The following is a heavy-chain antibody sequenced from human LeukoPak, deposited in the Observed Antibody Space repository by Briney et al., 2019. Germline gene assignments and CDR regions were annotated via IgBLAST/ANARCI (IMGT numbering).Heavy chain of an antibody. J-gene: IGHJ3*02. CDR1: GGSISSSSYY. Sequence: SETLFLTCTVSGGSISSSSYYWGWIRQPPGKGLEWIGSIYYSGSTYYNPSLKSRVTISVDTSKNQFSLKLSSVTAADTAVYYCASWGWGDIVVVPAATDAFDIWGQGTMVTVSS. D-gene: IGHD2-2*01. CDR2: IYYSGST. V-gene: IGHV4-39*01. CDR3: ASWGWGDIVVVPAATDAFDI.